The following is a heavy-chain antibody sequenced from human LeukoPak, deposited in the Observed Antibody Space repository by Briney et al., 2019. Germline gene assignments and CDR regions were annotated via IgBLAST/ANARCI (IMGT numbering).Heavy chain of an antibody. Sequence: GGSLRLSCAASGFTFSSYGMHWVRQAPGKGLEYVSVISSNGASTYYANSVKGRFTISRDNSKNTLYLQMGSLRTEDMAVYFCARVGTGGTYLPWGAFDLWGQGTMVTVSS. D-gene: IGHD1-26*01. CDR2: ISSNGAST. V-gene: IGHV3-64*01. J-gene: IGHJ3*01. CDR3: ARVGTGGTYLPWGAFDL. CDR1: GFTFSSYG.